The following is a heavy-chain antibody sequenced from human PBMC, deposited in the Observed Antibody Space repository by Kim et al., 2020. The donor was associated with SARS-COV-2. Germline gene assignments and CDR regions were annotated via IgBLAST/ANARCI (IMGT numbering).Heavy chain of an antibody. CDR1: GGSISSSSYY. CDR3: ARLYGSYPGFDY. Sequence: SETLSLTCTVSGGSISSSSYYWGWIRQPPGKGLEWIGSIYYSGSTYYNPSLKSRVTISVDTSKNQFSLKLSSVTAADTAVYYCARLYGSYPGFDYWGQGTLVTVSS. V-gene: IGHV4-39*01. CDR2: IYYSGST. J-gene: IGHJ4*02. D-gene: IGHD1-26*01.